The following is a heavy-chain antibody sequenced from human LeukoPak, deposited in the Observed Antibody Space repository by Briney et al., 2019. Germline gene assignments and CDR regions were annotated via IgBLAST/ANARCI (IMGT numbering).Heavy chain of an antibody. CDR3: ARRVFGWSDP. CDR2: IYYTGST. V-gene: IGHV4-61*01. J-gene: IGHJ5*02. Sequence: SETLSLTCTVSGGSVSSGSYYWSWIRQPPGKGLEWIGNIYYTGSTNYNPSLKSRVTISVDTSKNQFSLKLTSVTAADTAVYYCARRVFGWSDPWGQGTLVTVSS. D-gene: IGHD3-3*01. CDR1: GGSVSSGSYY.